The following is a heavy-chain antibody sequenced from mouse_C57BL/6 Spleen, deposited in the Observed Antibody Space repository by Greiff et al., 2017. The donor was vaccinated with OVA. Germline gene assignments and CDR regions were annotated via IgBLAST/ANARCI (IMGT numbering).Heavy chain of an antibody. CDR2: IHPNSGST. V-gene: IGHV1-64*01. CDR3: AREGGSYYFDY. Sequence: VQLQQPGAELVKPGASVKLSCKASGYTFTSYWMHWVKQRPGQGLAWIGMIHPNSGSTNYNEKFKSKATLTVDKSSSTAYMQLSSLTSEDSAVYYCAREGGSYYFDYWGQGTTLTVSS. J-gene: IGHJ2*01. CDR1: GYTFTSYW.